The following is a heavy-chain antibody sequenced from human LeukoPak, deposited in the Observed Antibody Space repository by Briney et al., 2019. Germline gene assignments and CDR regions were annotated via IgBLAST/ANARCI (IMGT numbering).Heavy chain of an antibody. CDR2: ISSSGSTI. CDR1: GFTFSDYY. D-gene: IGHD2-2*01. Sequence: KPGGSLRLSCAASGFTFSDYYMSWIRQAPGKGLEWVSYISSSGSTIYYADSMKGRFTISRDNAKNSLYLQMNGLRAEDTAVYYCTRAPSYHTDNWYFDVWGRGTLVTVSS. CDR3: TRAPSYHTDNWYFDV. J-gene: IGHJ2*01. V-gene: IGHV3-11*04.